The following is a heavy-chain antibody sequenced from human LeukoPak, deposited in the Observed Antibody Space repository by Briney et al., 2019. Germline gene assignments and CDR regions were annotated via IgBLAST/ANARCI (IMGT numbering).Heavy chain of an antibody. V-gene: IGHV1-2*02. CDR2: INPNSGAT. Sequence: ASVKVSCKASGYTFTGYYIHWVRQAPGQGLEWMGWINPNSGATNYAQKIQGRVTMTRDTSISTAYMELSRLRYDDTAVYYCARGLDLYPGYSYGRNWFDPWGQGTLVTVSS. CDR3: ARGLDLYPGYSYGRNWFDP. J-gene: IGHJ5*02. CDR1: GYTFTGYY. D-gene: IGHD5-18*01.